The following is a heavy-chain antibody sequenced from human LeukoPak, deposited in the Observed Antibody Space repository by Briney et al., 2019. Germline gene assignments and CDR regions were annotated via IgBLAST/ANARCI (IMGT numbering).Heavy chain of an antibody. V-gene: IGHV4-4*07. J-gene: IGHJ4*02. D-gene: IGHD1-26*01. CDR2: IYISGST. Sequence: SETLSLTCTVSGGSISSYYWSWIRQPAGKGLEWIGRIYISGSTGYNPSLKSRVTISVDTSKKQFSLKLTSVTAADTAVYYCARGAVGTFDYWGQGTLVTVSS. CDR3: ARGAVGTFDY. CDR1: GGSISSYY.